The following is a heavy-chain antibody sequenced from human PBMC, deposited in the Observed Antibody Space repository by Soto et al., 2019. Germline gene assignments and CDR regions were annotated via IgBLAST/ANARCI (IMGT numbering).Heavy chain of an antibody. V-gene: IGHV1-18*01. CDR1: GYIFTKYG. Sequence: VASVKVSCKAQGYIFTKYGIGWVRQAPGHGLEWMGLINVYNGDRKVAQKFQDRVSMTTDTATDTAYMELKSLRSGDTAVYYCARLQLGGDRMLNWFDPWGQGTLVTVS. D-gene: IGHD2-21*02. CDR3: ARLQLGGDRMLNWFDP. J-gene: IGHJ5*02. CDR2: INVYNGDR.